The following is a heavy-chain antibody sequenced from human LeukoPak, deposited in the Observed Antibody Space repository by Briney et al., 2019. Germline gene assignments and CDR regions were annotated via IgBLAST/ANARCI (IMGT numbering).Heavy chain of an antibody. Sequence: PSETLSLTCTVSGYPISSGYYWGWIRQPPGKGLEWVANVYRDGNTYYSPSLESRVTISVDTSKNQFSLRLSSVTAADTAVYYCARDHCGGDCYSGWGQGTLVTVSS. CDR3: ARDHCGGDCYSG. CDR1: GYPISSGYY. V-gene: IGHV4-38-2*02. D-gene: IGHD2-21*02. CDR2: VYRDGNT. J-gene: IGHJ4*02.